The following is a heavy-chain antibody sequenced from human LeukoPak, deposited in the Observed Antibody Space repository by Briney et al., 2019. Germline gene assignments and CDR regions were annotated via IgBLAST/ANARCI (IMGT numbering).Heavy chain of an antibody. D-gene: IGHD2-15*01. Sequence: ASVKVSCKASGYIFTGNSIQWVRQAPGQGLEWMGWINPNSGGTNSAQKFQGRVTMTRDTSISTAYMELSRLRSDDTAVYYCARERTLTSCYDYWGQGTLVTVSS. J-gene: IGHJ4*02. CDR2: INPNSGGT. V-gene: IGHV1-2*02. CDR1: GYIFTGNS. CDR3: ARERTLTSCYDY.